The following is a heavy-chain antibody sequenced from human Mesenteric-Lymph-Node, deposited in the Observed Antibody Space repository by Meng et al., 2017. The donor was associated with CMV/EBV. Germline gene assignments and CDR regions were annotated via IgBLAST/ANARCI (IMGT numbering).Heavy chain of an antibody. CDR1: GGSISSYY. J-gene: IGHJ6*02. D-gene: IGHD3-3*01. CDR2: IYYSGYT. CDR3: ARESYDFSNGMDV. Sequence: SETLSLTCTVSGGSISSYYWSWIRQPPGKGLEWIGYIYYSGYTNYNPSLKSRVTISVDTSKNQFSLKLSSVTAADTAVYYCARESYDFSNGMDVWGQGTTVTVSS. V-gene: IGHV4-59*12.